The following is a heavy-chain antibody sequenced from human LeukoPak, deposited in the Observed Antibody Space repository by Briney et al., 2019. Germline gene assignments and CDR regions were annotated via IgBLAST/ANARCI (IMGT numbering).Heavy chain of an antibody. CDR3: ARGDSGSSWYYFDY. D-gene: IGHD1-26*01. Sequence: GGSLRLSCAASGFTFSSYAMHWVRQAPGKGLEWVAVISYDGSNKYYADSVKGRFTISRDNSKNTLYLQMNSLRAEDTAVYYCARGDSGSSWYYFDYWGQGTLVTVSS. CDR1: GFTFSSYA. V-gene: IGHV3-30-3*01. J-gene: IGHJ4*02. CDR2: ISYDGSNK.